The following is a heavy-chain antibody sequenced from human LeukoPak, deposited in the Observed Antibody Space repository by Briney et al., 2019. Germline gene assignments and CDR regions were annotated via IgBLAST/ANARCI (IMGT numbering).Heavy chain of an antibody. D-gene: IGHD6-19*01. Sequence: GGSLRLSCVVSGFTFSNYGMNWVRQAPGKGLEWVSYISASRSSISYADSVKGRFTISRDNAKNTLYLQMNSLRAEDTAVYYCARDREEWLVEYPDTIHNWFDPWGQGTLVTVSS. CDR1: GFTFSNYG. J-gene: IGHJ5*02. V-gene: IGHV3-48*04. CDR2: ISASRSSI. CDR3: ARDREEWLVEYPDTIHNWFDP.